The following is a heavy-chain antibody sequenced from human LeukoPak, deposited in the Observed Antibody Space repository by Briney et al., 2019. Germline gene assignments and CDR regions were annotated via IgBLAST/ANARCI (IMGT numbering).Heavy chain of an antibody. J-gene: IGHJ4*02. CDR1: GFTFDDYA. Sequence: PGGSLRLSCAASGFTFDDYAMHWVRQAPGKGLEWVSLISGDGGSTYYADSLKGRFTIYRDNSKNSLYLQMNSLRTEDTALYYCAKDIRYYYDSSGYYYDYWGQGTLVTVSS. V-gene: IGHV3-43*02. D-gene: IGHD3-22*01. CDR2: ISGDGGST. CDR3: AKDIRYYYDSSGYYYDY.